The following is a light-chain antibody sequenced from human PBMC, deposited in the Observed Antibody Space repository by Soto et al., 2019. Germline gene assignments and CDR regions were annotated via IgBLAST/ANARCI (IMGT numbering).Light chain of an antibody. CDR1: QSVRNNY. V-gene: IGKV3-20*01. Sequence: EIVLTQSPGTLSLSPGERATLSCRASQSVRNNYLSWFQQKPGQAPRLLIYSASIRATGIPDRFRGSGSGTDFTLTVSRLEPEDFGVYYCLQFGSSPSTFGQGARLEIE. J-gene: IGKJ5*01. CDR3: LQFGSSPST. CDR2: SAS.